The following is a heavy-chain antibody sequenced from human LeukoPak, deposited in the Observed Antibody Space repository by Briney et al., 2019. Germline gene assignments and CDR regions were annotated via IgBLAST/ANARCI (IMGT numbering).Heavy chain of an antibody. CDR3: ARENYYDSSGYPTSDY. D-gene: IGHD3-22*01. CDR1: GYTFTSYG. Sequence: ASVKVSCKASGYTFTSYGISWVRQAPGQGLEWMGWISAYNGNTNYALKLQGRVTMTTDTSTSTAYMELRSLRSDDTAVYYCARENYYDSSGYPTSDYWGQGTLVTVSS. J-gene: IGHJ4*02. CDR2: ISAYNGNT. V-gene: IGHV1-18*01.